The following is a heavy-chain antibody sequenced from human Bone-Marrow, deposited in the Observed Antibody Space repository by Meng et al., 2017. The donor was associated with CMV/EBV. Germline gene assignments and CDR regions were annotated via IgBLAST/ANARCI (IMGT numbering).Heavy chain of an antibody. CDR1: GFTFSSYA. D-gene: IGHD5-12*01. CDR2: ISYDGSNK. CDR3: ARYSGYGRHYYYYYGMDV. Sequence: GGSLRLSCAASGFTFSSYAMHWARQAPGKGLEWVAVISYDGSNKYYADSVKGRFTISRDNSKNTLYLQMNSLRAEDTAVYYCARYSGYGRHYYYYYGMDVWGQGTTVPVSS. V-gene: IGHV3-30-3*01. J-gene: IGHJ6*02.